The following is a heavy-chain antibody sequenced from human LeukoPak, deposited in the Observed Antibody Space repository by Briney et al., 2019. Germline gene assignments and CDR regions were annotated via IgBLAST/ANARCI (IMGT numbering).Heavy chain of an antibody. J-gene: IGHJ4*02. CDR2: ISGSGGST. V-gene: IGHV3-23*01. D-gene: IGHD6-13*01. CDR3: AKFLDQHLAPFGY. CDR1: GFTFNSYA. Sequence: PGGSLRLSCAASGFTFNSYAMSWVRQAPGKGLEWVSAISGSGGSTYYADSVKGRFTISRDNSKNTLYLQMNSLRADDTAVYYCAKFLDQHLAPFGYWGLGTLVTVSS.